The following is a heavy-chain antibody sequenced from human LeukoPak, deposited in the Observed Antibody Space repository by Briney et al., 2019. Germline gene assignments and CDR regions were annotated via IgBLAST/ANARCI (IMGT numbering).Heavy chain of an antibody. Sequence: GGSLRLSCASSGFTFSSYGANWVRQAPGMGLEWISYITSTSSTVYYADSVKGRFTISRDNAKNTLFLQMDSLRVDDTGLYYCAASLGPRDYWGQGILVTVSS. D-gene: IGHD7-27*01. CDR1: GFTFSSYG. J-gene: IGHJ4*02. CDR2: ITSTSSTV. V-gene: IGHV3-48*03. CDR3: AASLGPRDY.